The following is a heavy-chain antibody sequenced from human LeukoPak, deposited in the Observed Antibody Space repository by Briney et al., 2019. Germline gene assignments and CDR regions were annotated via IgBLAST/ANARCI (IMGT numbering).Heavy chain of an antibody. J-gene: IGHJ4*02. CDR1: GFTFSSYS. CDR2: ISSSSSYI. CDR3: ARDPSIVVVPAANDY. D-gene: IGHD2-2*01. Sequence: GGSLRLSCAASGFTFSSYSMNWVRQAPGKGLEWVSSISSSSSYIYYADSVKGRFTISRDNAKNSLYLQMSSLRAEDTAVYYCARDPSIVVVPAANDYWGQGTLVTVSS. V-gene: IGHV3-21*01.